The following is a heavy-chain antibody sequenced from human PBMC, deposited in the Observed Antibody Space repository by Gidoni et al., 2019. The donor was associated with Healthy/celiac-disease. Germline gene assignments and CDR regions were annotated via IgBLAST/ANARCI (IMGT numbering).Heavy chain of an antibody. CDR3: ARADTGTSYYYYYGMDV. CDR1: GFTFSSYA. Sequence: QVQLVESGGGVVQPGRSLRLSCAASGFTFSSYAMHWVRQAPGKGLEWVAVISYDGSNKYYADSVKGRFTISRDNSKNTLYLQMNSLRAEDTAVYYCARADTGTSYYYYYGMDVWGQGTTVTVSS. V-gene: IGHV3-30-3*01. J-gene: IGHJ6*02. CDR2: ISYDGSNK. D-gene: IGHD1-7*01.